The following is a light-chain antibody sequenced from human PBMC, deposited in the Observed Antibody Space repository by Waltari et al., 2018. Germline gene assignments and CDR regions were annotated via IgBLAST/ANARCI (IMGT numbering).Light chain of an antibody. J-gene: IGLJ2*01. CDR2: LNSDGSH. CDR1: SEHSLSD. Sequence: QLVLTQSPSASASLGASVKIPCTLSSEHSLSDLAWHQQHRERGPRFLMRLNSDGSHTKGDGIPDRFSGSSSGAERYLIISSLQYEDEADYYCQTWDPYIVVFGGGTKLTVL. V-gene: IGLV4-69*01. CDR3: QTWDPYIVV.